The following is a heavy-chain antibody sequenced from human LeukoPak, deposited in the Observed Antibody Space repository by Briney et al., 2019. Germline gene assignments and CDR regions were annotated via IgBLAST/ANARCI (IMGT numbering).Heavy chain of an antibody. CDR1: GFTFSSFE. Sequence: GGSLRLSCAASGFTFSSFEMNWVRQAPGKGLEWVSYISSGGSTIYYADSVKGRFTISRDNAKNSLYLQMNSLRAEDTALYYCARGYGSGEDGDYWGQGTLVTVSS. V-gene: IGHV3-48*03. CDR2: ISSGGSTI. J-gene: IGHJ4*02. D-gene: IGHD3-10*01. CDR3: ARGYGSGEDGDY.